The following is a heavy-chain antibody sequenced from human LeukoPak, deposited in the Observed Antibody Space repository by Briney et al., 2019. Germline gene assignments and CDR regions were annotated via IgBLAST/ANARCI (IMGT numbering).Heavy chain of an antibody. V-gene: IGHV3-23*01. J-gene: IGHJ3*02. D-gene: IGHD3-22*01. CDR3: AKFHYYDSSGYDNKVLDAFDI. CDR1: GFTFRSYA. Sequence: GGSLRLSCGASGFTFRSYAMSWVREAPGKGLEGVSAISGSGGSTYYADSVKGRFTISRDNSKNTLYLQMNSLRAEDTAVYYCAKFHYYDSSGYDNKVLDAFDIWGQGRMVTVSS. CDR2: ISGSGGST.